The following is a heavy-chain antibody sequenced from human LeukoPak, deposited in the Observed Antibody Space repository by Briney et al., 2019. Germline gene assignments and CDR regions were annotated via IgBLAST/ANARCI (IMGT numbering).Heavy chain of an antibody. CDR3: ASEITPDYYDSSGFDY. J-gene: IGHJ4*02. V-gene: IGHV4-61*02. Sequence: SETLSLPCSVSGASISSNTYSWSWIRQPAGKGLEWIGRIYTSGSTNYNPSLKSRVTISVDTSRNQFSLRLISVTAADTAVYYCASEITPDYYDSSGFDYWGQGTLVTVSS. CDR2: IYTSGST. CDR1: GASISSNTYS. D-gene: IGHD3-22*01.